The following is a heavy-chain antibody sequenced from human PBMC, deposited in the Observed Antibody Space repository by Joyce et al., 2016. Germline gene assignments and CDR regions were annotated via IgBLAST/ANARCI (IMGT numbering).Heavy chain of an antibody. V-gene: IGHV3-74*01. CDR2: FNADGSST. CDR3: VRGISARPGGPNWFDP. CDR1: GFSFSGYW. J-gene: IGHJ5*02. D-gene: IGHD6-6*01. Sequence: EVQLVESGGGLVQPGGSLRLSCAASGFSFSGYWIHWVRQAPGKGLVWGSRFNADGSSTRFADSVKGRFTISSDNAKNTLYLQMNSLRAEDTAVYYCVRGISARPGGPNWFDPWGQGTLVTVSS.